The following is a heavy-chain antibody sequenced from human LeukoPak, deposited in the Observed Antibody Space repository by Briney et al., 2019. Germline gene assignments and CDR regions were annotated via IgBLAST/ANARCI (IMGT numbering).Heavy chain of an antibody. Sequence: PSETLSLTCAVYGGSFSGYYWSWIRQPPGKGLEWIGEINHSRSTNYNPSLKSRVTISVDTSKNQFSLKLSSVTAADTAVYYCARGKITIFGVAVDAFDIWGPGTMVTVSS. CDR2: INHSRST. CDR3: ARGKITIFGVAVDAFDI. V-gene: IGHV4-34*01. J-gene: IGHJ3*02. CDR1: GGSFSGYY. D-gene: IGHD3-3*01.